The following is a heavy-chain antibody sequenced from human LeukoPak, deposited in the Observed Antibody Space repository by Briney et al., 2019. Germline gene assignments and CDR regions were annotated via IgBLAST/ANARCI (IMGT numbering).Heavy chain of an antibody. CDR3: ARIDILTGYYYGMDV. CDR2: IRYSGST. CDR1: VVAINGGSASTPS. J-gene: IGHJ6*02. D-gene: IGHD3-9*01. V-gene: IGHV4-59*02. Sequence: SQTLSLTCIVSVVAINGGSASTPSWSWFRQPPGKGLERIGYIRYSGSTDYDPSLKSRVTMSVDTSKNQFSLNLKSVTAADTAVYYCARIDILTGYYYGMDVWGQGTTVTVSS.